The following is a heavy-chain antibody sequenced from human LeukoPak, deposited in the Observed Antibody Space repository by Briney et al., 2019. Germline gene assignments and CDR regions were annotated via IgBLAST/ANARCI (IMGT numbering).Heavy chain of an antibody. J-gene: IGHJ1*01. D-gene: IGHD4-17*01. Sequence: SETLSLTCIVSGVSISSSIYYWAWVRQPPGKGLEWIGTVFYNGATQYSPSLKSRVTMSVDTSKNQFSLKLSSVTAADTAVYYCARGDNDYGDYEYFQHWGQGTLVTVSS. CDR3: ARGDNDYGDYEYFQH. CDR2: VFYNGAT. V-gene: IGHV4-39*07. CDR1: GVSISSSIYY.